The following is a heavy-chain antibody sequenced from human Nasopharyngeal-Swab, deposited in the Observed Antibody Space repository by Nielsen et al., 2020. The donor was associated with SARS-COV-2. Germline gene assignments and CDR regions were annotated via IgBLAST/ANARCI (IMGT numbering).Heavy chain of an antibody. CDR2: IYYRGST. Sequence: SETLSLTCTVSGGSISSYYWSWIRQPPGKGLEWIGYIYYRGSTNYNPSLKSRVTISVDTSKNQFSLKLGSVTAADTAVYYCARQEGENCSGSSCYYYYGMDVWGQGTTVTVSS. D-gene: IGHD2-15*01. CDR1: GGSISSYY. CDR3: ARQEGENCSGSSCYYYYGMDV. V-gene: IGHV4-59*08. J-gene: IGHJ6*02.